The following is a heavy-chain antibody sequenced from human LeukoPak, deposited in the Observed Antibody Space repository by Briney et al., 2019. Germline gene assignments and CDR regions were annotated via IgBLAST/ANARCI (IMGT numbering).Heavy chain of an antibody. D-gene: IGHD3-16*01. J-gene: IGHJ4*02. CDR1: GISINPYY. CDR2: IIYTTGST. Sequence: SETLSLTCTVSGISINPYYWTWIRQPAGKGLEWIGRIIYTTGSTNYNPSLSSRVTMSVDTSKNQISLQLSYVTAADTAMYYCMRDGPSWGLLWGLGTLVTVSS. V-gene: IGHV4-4*07. CDR3: MRDGPSWGLL.